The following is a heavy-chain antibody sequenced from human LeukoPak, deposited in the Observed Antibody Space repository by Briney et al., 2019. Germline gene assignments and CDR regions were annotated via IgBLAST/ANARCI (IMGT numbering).Heavy chain of an antibody. J-gene: IGHJ4*02. CDR3: ARDPYYYDSRGYV. CDR2: IYSSGST. V-gene: IGHV4-61*02. CDR1: GGSISSGSYY. Sequence: SETLSLTCTVSGGSISSGSYYWNWIRQPAGKGLEWIGRIYSSGSTNYNPSLKSRVTISGDTSKNQFSLRLSSVTAADTAVYYCARDPYYYDSRGYVWGQGTLVTVSS. D-gene: IGHD3-22*01.